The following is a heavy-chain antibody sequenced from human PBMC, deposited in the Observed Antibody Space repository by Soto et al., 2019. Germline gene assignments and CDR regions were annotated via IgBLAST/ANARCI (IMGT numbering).Heavy chain of an antibody. D-gene: IGHD5-18*01. CDR2: IYSGGST. V-gene: IGHV3-53*01. CDR1: GFTFSSYS. Sequence: GGSLRLSCAASGFTFSSYSMNWVRQAPGKGLEWVSVIYSGGSTYYADSVKGRFTISRDNSKNTLYFQMNSLRAEDTAVYYCARSGYSYGPFDYWGQGTLVTVSS. CDR3: ARSGYSYGPFDY. J-gene: IGHJ4*02.